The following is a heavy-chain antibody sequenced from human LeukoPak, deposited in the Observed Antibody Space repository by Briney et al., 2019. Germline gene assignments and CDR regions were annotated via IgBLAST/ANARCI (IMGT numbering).Heavy chain of an antibody. J-gene: IGHJ4*02. D-gene: IGHD2-15*01. V-gene: IGHV1-2*02. CDR3: ARGYCSGGSCHGSY. CDR2: INPNSGGT. CDR1: GYTFTGYY. Sequence: ASVKVSCKASGYTFTGYYMHWVRQAPGQGLEWMGWINPNSGGTNYAQKFQGRVTMTRDTSISTAYMELSRLRSDDMAVYYCARGYCSGGSCHGSYWGQGTLVTVSS.